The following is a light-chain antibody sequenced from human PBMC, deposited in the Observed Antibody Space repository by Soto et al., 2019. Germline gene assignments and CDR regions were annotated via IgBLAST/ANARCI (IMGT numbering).Light chain of an antibody. CDR3: QQCYSNPYA. V-gene: IGKV1-39*01. J-gene: IGKJ3*01. CDR2: AAS. Sequence: DIQMTQAPSSLSASVGDRVTITCRASQSISSYLNWYQQKPGKAPKLLIYAASTLQRGVPSRFSRSGFGTAFTLTISSLQPEDLETYYCQQCYSNPYAFGPRTKVDIK. CDR1: QSISSY.